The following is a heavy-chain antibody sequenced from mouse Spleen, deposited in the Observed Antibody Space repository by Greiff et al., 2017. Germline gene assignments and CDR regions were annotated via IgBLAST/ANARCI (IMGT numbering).Heavy chain of an antibody. CDR3: ARSGYYGDYGDY. D-gene: IGHD2-13*01. CDR1: GYTFTSYG. Sequence: VQGVESGAELARPGASVKLSCKASGYTFTSYGISWVKQRTGQGLEWIGEIYPRSGNTYYNEKFKGKATLTADKSSSTAYMELRSLTSEDSAVYFCARSGYYGDYGDYWGQGTTLTVSS. V-gene: IGHV1-81*01. J-gene: IGHJ2*01. CDR2: IYPRSGNT.